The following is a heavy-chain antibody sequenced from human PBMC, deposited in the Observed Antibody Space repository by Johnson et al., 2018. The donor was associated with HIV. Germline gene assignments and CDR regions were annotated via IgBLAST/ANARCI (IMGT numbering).Heavy chain of an antibody. J-gene: IGHJ3*01. CDR2: ISYDASNK. V-gene: IGHV3-30*04. D-gene: IGHD3-10*01. Sequence: VQLVESGGGVVQPGRSMRLSCAASGFTFSSYVMHWVRQAPGKGLVWVALISYDASNKFYADSVKGRFTISRDKTKKTLYLQMGSLRAEDTAVYYCAKGSFGELSLDAFDFWGQGTMVTGSS. CDR1: GFTFSSYV. CDR3: AKGSFGELSLDAFDF.